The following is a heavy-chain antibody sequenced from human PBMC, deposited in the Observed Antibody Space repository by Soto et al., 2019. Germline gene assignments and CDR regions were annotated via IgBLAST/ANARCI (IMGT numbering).Heavy chain of an antibody. CDR3: GRRYAGNFYF. CDR2: IYYSGST. CDR1: GGSISSYY. Sequence: SETLSLTCTVSGGSISSYYWSWIRQPPGKGLEWIGYIYYSGSTNSNPSLKSRVTISVDTSKNQFSLKLSSVTAADTAVYYCGRRYAGNFYFWGRGTLVTGSS. D-gene: IGHD2-8*01. J-gene: IGHJ4*02. V-gene: IGHV4-59*01.